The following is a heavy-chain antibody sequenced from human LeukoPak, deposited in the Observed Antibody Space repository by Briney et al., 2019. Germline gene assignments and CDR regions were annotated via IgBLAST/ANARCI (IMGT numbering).Heavy chain of an antibody. CDR1: GYTFTGYY. D-gene: IGHD6-19*01. V-gene: IGHV1-2*02. Sequence: ASVKVSCKASGYTFTGYYMHWVRQAPGQGLEWMGWINPNSGGTNYAQKFQGRVTMTRNTSISTAYMELSSLRSEDTAVYYCARGSGSGWYEDYWGQGTLVTVSS. CDR2: INPNSGGT. J-gene: IGHJ4*02. CDR3: ARGSGSGWYEDY.